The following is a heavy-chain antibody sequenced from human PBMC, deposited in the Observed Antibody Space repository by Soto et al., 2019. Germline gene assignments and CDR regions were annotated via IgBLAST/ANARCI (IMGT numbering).Heavy chain of an antibody. CDR2: INPNSGGT. V-gene: IGHV1-2*04. CDR1: VYTFTGYY. Sequence: ASVKVSCKASVYTFTGYYMHWVRQAPGQGLEWMGWINPNSGGTNYAQKFQGWVTMTRDTSISPASMELSRLRSDDTAVYYCARGDSSSRPPLVYWGPGTLVTVSS. D-gene: IGHD6-6*01. CDR3: ARGDSSSRPPLVY. J-gene: IGHJ4*02.